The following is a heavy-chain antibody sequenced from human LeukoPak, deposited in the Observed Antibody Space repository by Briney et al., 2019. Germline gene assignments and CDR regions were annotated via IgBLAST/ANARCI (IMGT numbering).Heavy chain of an antibody. V-gene: IGHV4-39*01. CDR1: GGSISSVLHY. D-gene: IGHD3-3*01. CDR3: ARHSGASGYYPFDS. J-gene: IGHJ4*02. Sequence: PSETLSLTCAVSGGSISSVLHYWFCLLQPPGKGLEWIASVYYSGRTSSKPSLSSRVRTSVDTSNNQISLKLNSVPAADTAVYYCARHSGASGYYPFDSWGQGTMVTVSS. CDR2: VYYSGRT.